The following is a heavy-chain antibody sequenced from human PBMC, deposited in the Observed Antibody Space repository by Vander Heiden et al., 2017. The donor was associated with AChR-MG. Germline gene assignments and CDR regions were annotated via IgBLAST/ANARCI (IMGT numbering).Heavy chain of an antibody. D-gene: IGHD2-21*02. J-gene: IGHJ4*02. Sequence: QITLKESGPTLVKPTQTLTLTCSLSGFSVSRRTVGVGRIRHPPGTALEWLALICWDGTERYRPSLKSRLTIIKDTPKNGVVLKVTKMDPMDTGTYHCANTGGDGYFEYWGRGILVTVSS. CDR1: GFSVSRRTVG. CDR3: ANTGGDGYFEY. CDR2: ICWDGTE. V-gene: IGHV2-5*02.